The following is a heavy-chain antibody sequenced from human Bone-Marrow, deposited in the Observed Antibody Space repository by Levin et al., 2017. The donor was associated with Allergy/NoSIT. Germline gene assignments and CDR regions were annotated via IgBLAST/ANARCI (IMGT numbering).Heavy chain of an antibody. CDR1: GYSFTHYA. CDR2: INPVNGNT. J-gene: IGHJ5*02. Sequence: VASVKVSCKASGYSFTHYAIHWVRQAPGQRLEWMGWINPVNGNTKYSQNFQGRVTITKDTSASTVYVELSSLRSEDTAVYYCAREVIPRGSSRQWLPLDWFDPWGQGTLSPSPQ. CDR3: AREVIPRGSSRQWLPLDWFDP. D-gene: IGHD5-12*01. V-gene: IGHV1-3*01.